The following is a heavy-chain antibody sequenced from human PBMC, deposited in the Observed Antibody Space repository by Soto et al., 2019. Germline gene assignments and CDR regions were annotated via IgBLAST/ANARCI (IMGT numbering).Heavy chain of an antibody. D-gene: IGHD4-4*01. Sequence: GGSLRLSCAASGFTFSSYAMSWVRQAPGKGLEWVSAISGSGGSTYYADSVKGRFTISRDNSKNTPYLQMNSLRAEDTAVYYCAKRFRNSVYLDYWGQGTLVTVSS. CDR3: AKRFRNSVYLDY. J-gene: IGHJ4*02. CDR2: ISGSGGST. V-gene: IGHV3-23*01. CDR1: GFTFSSYA.